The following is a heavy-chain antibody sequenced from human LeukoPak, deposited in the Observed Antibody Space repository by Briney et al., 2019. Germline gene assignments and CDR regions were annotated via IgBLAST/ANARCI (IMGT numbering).Heavy chain of an antibody. CDR2: ISSSGST. CDR3: ARGPYSYDSSGAFDI. Sequence: TLSLTCTVSGDSISSGDYYWSWIRQPAGKGLEWIGRISSSGSTNYNPSLKSRVTISVDTSKNQFSLKLSSVTAADTAVYFCARGPYSYDSSGAFDIWGQGTMVTVSS. CDR1: GDSISSGDYY. V-gene: IGHV4-61*02. J-gene: IGHJ3*02. D-gene: IGHD3-22*01.